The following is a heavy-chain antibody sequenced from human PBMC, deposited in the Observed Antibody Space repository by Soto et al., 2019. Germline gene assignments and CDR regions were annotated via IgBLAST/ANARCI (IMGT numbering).Heavy chain of an antibody. CDR3: ARQLSHICDS. CDR1: GYKFGSDW. D-gene: IGHD3-3*02. J-gene: IGHJ4*02. V-gene: IGHV5-51*01. Sequence: LGESLKISCKGVGYKFGSDWIGWVRQMPGKGLEWMGIIKPGTSDIRYSPSCRGHVTVSADEAVSTAYLQWSSLKASDTSMYYCARQLSHICDSWGQGTLVTVS. CDR2: IKPGTSDI.